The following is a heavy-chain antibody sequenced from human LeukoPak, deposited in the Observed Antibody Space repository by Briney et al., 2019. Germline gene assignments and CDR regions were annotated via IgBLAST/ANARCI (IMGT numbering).Heavy chain of an antibody. Sequence: PGGSLRLSCAASGFTVSSTYMSWVRQAPGKGLEWIGYIYYSGSTYYNPSLKSRVTISVDTSKNQFSLKLSSVTAADTAVYYCARVTGYSSGWYRTAVDYWGQGTLVTVSS. CDR1: GFTVSSTY. V-gene: IGHV4-59*06. CDR3: ARVTGYSSGWYRTAVDY. CDR2: IYYSGST. D-gene: IGHD6-19*01. J-gene: IGHJ4*02.